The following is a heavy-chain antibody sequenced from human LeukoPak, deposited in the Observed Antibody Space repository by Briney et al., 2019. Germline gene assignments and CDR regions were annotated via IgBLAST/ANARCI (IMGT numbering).Heavy chain of an antibody. CDR2: ISYDGSNK. CDR1: GFTFSSYG. CDR3: ARGPEIAYGSGSYYFDY. V-gene: IGHV3-30*03. J-gene: IGHJ4*02. Sequence: GGSLRLSCAASGFTFSSYGMHWVRQAPGKGLEWVAVISYDGSNKYYADSVKGRFTISRDNSKNTLYLQMNSLRAEDTAVYYCARGPEIAYGSGSYYFDYWGQGTLVTVSS. D-gene: IGHD3-10*01.